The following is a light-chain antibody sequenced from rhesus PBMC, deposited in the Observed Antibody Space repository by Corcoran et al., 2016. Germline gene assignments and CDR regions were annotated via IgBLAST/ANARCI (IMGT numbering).Light chain of an antibody. Sequence: DIQMTQSPSSLSASVGDRVTITCRASENVNNYLNWYQQKPGKAPQLLIYKASTLQSGVPSRFSGRGSGTDDTFTISSLQPEHVATYYCQHGYGTPFTFGPGTKLDIK. CDR2: KAS. J-gene: IGKJ3*01. V-gene: IGKV1-74*01. CDR3: QHGYGTPFT. CDR1: ENVNNY.